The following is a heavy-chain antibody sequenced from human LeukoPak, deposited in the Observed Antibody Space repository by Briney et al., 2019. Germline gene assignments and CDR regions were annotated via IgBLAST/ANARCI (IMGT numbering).Heavy chain of an antibody. J-gene: IGHJ4*02. V-gene: IGHV1-8*01. CDR3: ARDVDYGDYPYYFDY. D-gene: IGHD4-17*01. CDR1: GYTFTNLD. CDR2: MSPNSGDT. Sequence: ASVKVSCKTSGYTFTNLDINWLRQAPGQGLEWMGWMSPNSGDTGYAQKFQGRVTMTRDTSTSTVYMELSSLRSEDTAVYYCARDVDYGDYPYYFDYWGQGTLVTVSS.